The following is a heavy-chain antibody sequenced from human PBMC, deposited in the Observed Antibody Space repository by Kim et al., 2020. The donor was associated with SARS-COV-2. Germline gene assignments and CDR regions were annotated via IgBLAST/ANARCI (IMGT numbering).Heavy chain of an antibody. CDR2: IYYSGDT. CDR3: ARHGNIVVISTALAFDI. V-gene: IGHV4-39*01. Sequence: SETLSLTCSVSGGSISSSGHYWGWIRQSPGKGLEWIGSIYYSGDTYYNPSLRSRVTISIDTSKNQFSLKLSSVTAGDTAVYYCARHGNIVVISTALAFDIWGQGTVVTVSS. CDR1: GGSISSSGHY. D-gene: IGHD2-15*01. J-gene: IGHJ3*02.